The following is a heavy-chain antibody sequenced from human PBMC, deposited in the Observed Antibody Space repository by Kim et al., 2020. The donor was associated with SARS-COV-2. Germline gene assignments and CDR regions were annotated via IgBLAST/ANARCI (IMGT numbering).Heavy chain of an antibody. CDR1: GYSFTSYW. D-gene: IGHD2-21*02. J-gene: IGHJ2*01. CDR3: ARQAHIVVVTGNWYFDL. V-gene: IGHV5-51*01. Sequence: GESLKISCKGSGYSFTSYWIGWVRQMPGKGLEWMGIIYPGDSDTRYSPSFQGQVTISADKSISTAYLQWSSLKASDTAMYYCARQAHIVVVTGNWYFDLWGRGTLVTVSS. CDR2: IYPGDSDT.